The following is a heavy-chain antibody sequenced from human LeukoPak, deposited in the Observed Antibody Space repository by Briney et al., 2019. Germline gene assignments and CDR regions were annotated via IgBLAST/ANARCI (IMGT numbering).Heavy chain of an antibody. Sequence: GGSMRLSCAASGFTFSSYWMSWVRQAPGKGLEWVAYISSSGDIIYYADFVRGRFTISRDNAKNSLHLQINSLRAEDTAVYYCARDDFGGKFDYWGQGILVTVSS. CDR1: GFTFSSYW. V-gene: IGHV3-48*04. CDR3: ARDDFGGKFDY. J-gene: IGHJ4*02. D-gene: IGHD4-23*01. CDR2: ISSSGDII.